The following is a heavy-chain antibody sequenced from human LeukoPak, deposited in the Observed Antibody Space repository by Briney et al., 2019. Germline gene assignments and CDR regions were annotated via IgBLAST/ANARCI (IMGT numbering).Heavy chain of an antibody. CDR1: GYSISSGYY. J-gene: IGHJ3*01. CDR3: ARFGIVGTTDVFDL. Sequence: SETLSPTCAVSGYSISSGYYWGWIRQPPGKGLECIGNIYHSGGAYYSPSLKSRVTISVDTSKNQFSLKLRSVTAADTAVYYCARFGIVGTTDVFDLWGQGTAVTVSS. D-gene: IGHD1-26*01. CDR2: IYHSGGA. V-gene: IGHV4-38-2*01.